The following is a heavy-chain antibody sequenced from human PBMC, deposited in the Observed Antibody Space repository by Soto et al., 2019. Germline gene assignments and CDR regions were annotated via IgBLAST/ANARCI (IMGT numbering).Heavy chain of an antibody. Sequence: GASVKVSCKASGYTFTSYDINWVQQATGQGLEWMGWMNPNSGNTGYAQKFQGRVTMTRNTSISTAYMELSSLRSEDTAVYYCARRGYSSSWYYYYYYGMDVWGQGTTVTVSS. J-gene: IGHJ6*02. CDR1: GYTFTSYD. CDR2: MNPNSGNT. CDR3: ARRGYSSSWYYYYYYGMDV. V-gene: IGHV1-8*01. D-gene: IGHD6-13*01.